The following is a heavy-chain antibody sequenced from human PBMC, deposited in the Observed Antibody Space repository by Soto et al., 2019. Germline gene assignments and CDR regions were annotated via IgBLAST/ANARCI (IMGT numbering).Heavy chain of an antibody. Sequence: EVQLVESGGGLVQPGGSLRLSCAASGFTFSSYWMSWVRQAPGKGLEWVANIKQDGSEKYYVDSVKGRFTISRDNAKNSLYLQMNSLRAEDTAVYYCARGRAEYQLILSDAFDIWGQGTMVTVSS. J-gene: IGHJ3*02. D-gene: IGHD2-2*01. CDR3: ARGRAEYQLILSDAFDI. CDR2: IKQDGSEK. V-gene: IGHV3-7*01. CDR1: GFTFSSYW.